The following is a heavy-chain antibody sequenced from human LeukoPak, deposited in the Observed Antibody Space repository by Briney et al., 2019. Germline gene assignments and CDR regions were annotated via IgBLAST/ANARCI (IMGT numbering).Heavy chain of an antibody. D-gene: IGHD6-13*01. V-gene: IGHV3-7*01. CDR1: GFSFSTYW. Sequence: GGSLRLSCAASGFSFSTYWMSWVRRTPEKGLEFVANIDQGGSVRNYMDSLKGRCTISRDNAKKSLYLEINSLRADDTAVYYCVRDPESSSFDLWGRGALVTVSS. J-gene: IGHJ4*02. CDR3: VRDPESSSFDL. CDR2: IDQGGSVR.